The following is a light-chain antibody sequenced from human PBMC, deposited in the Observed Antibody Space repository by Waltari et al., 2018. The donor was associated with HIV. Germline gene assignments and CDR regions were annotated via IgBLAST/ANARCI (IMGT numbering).Light chain of an antibody. Sequence: SFDLIQPPSVSVSPGQTAAITCSGDKLGSKYACLFQQKPGQSPVLVIAQDSKRPSGIPERFSGSKSGNTATLTITGTQAMDEADYYCHSWDTNNVQVFGGGTKLTVL. CDR3: HSWDTNNVQV. J-gene: IGLJ3*02. CDR2: QDS. CDR1: KLGSKY. V-gene: IGLV3-1*01.